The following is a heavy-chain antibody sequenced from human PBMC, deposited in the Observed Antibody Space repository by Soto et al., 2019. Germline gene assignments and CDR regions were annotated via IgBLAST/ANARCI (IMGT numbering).Heavy chain of an antibody. CDR1: GFTFSSYG. D-gene: IGHD2-2*01. CDR3: TSCSSTSCYRSGGNYYYYGMDV. V-gene: IGHV3-30*03. CDR2: ISYDGSNK. Sequence: PGGSLRLSCAASGFTFSSYGMHWVRQAPGKGLEWVAVISYDGSNKYYADSVKGRFTISRDNSKNTLYLQMNSLRAEDTAVYYCTSCSSTSCYRSGGNYYYYGMDVWGQGTTVTVSS. J-gene: IGHJ6*02.